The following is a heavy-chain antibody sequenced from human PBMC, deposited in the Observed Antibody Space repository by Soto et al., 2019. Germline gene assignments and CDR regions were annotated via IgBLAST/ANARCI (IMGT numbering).Heavy chain of an antibody. Sequence: ASVKVSCKASGYTFTSYAMHWVRQAPGQRLEWMGWINAGNGNTKYSQKFQGRVTITRDTSASTAYMELSSLRSEDTAVYYRARDFSGSGGLYYYDSSGYHYDAFDIRGQGTMVTVSS. V-gene: IGHV1-3*01. CDR3: ARDFSGSGGLYYYDSSGYHYDAFDI. D-gene: IGHD3-22*01. CDR1: GYTFTSYA. J-gene: IGHJ3*02. CDR2: INAGNGNT.